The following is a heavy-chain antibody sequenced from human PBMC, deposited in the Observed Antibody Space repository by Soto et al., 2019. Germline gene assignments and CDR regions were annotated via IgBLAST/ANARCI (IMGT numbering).Heavy chain of an antibody. CDR1: SGSINSFY. V-gene: IGHV4-4*07. CDR2: IHSSGTT. J-gene: IGHJ4*02. CDR3: ARDRIIGTSYSDY. D-gene: IGHD1-7*01. Sequence: PSETLSLTCTVSSGSINSFYWAWMRQPAGKGLEWIGCIHSSGTTNYNPSLSSRVTMSVDPSKNQFSLRLTSVTAADTAVYYCARDRIIGTSYSDYWGQGILVTVSS.